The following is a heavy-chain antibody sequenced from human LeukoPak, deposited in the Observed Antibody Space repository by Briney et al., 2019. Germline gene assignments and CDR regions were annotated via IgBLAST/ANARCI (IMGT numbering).Heavy chain of an antibody. Sequence: PGGSLRLSCAASGFTFGSYAMNWVRQAPGKGLEWVSAITGSTGTTYCADSVKGRFTVSRDNSKNTLYLQVNSLRAEDTAVYYCAREGSDNSGYDLDFWGQGTLVTVSS. D-gene: IGHD3-9*01. CDR1: GFTFGSYA. J-gene: IGHJ4*02. CDR3: AREGSDNSGYDLDF. V-gene: IGHV3-23*01. CDR2: ITGSTGTT.